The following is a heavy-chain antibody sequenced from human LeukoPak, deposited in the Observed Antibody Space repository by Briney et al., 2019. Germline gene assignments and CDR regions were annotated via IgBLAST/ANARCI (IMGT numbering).Heavy chain of an antibody. Sequence: GASLQISCQGFGSTFTSYWIGWVRQLPGKGLECMGIIYPGDSDIRYNPSFEGQVTISADTSTSTAYLQWTSLKASDTAMYYCARGSGNWFAPWGPGNPGHRLL. V-gene: IGHV5-51*01. CDR3: ARGSGNWFAP. D-gene: IGHD3-3*01. CDR1: GSTFTSYW. J-gene: IGHJ5*02. CDR2: IYPGDSDI.